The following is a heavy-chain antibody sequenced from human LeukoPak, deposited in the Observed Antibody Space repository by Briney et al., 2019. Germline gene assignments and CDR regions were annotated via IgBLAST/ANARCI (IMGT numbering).Heavy chain of an antibody. V-gene: IGHV3-13*01. CDR1: GFTFSRSD. D-gene: IGHD2-15*01. CDR2: IRTAGDA. J-gene: IGHJ4*02. Sequence: GGSLRRYCATSGFTFSRSDMHWVRQVPGKGLEWVSTIRTAGDAFFPDSVRRRFTVSRENGKNSVYLQMHSLRAGDTAVYYCARGSDIENYYFHDWGQGTLVTVSS. CDR3: ARGSDIENYYFHD.